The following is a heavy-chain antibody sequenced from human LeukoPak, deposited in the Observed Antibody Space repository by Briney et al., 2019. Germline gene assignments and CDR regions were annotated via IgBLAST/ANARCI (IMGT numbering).Heavy chain of an antibody. CDR2: ITNDGSST. Sequence: GGSLRLSCAASGLTFSSHWMHWVRQAPGKGLVWVSRITNDGSSTTYADSVKGRFTISRDNSKNTLYLQMNSLRAEDTAVYYCAKVVGSGNSIFDYWGQGTLVTVSS. CDR3: AKVVGSGNSIFDY. D-gene: IGHD3-22*01. V-gene: IGHV3-74*01. CDR1: GLTFSSHW. J-gene: IGHJ4*02.